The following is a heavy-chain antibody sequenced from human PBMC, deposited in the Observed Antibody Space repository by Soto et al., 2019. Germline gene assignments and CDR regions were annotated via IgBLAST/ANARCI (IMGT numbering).Heavy chain of an antibody. CDR3: ARAVNSGSHSPAEY. J-gene: IGHJ4*02. V-gene: IGHV3-7*03. CDR1: VFTFSSYW. CDR2: IKQDGSEK. D-gene: IGHD1-26*01. Sequence: VGSLRLSCAASVFTFSSYWMSWVRQSPGKGLEWVANIKQDGSEKYYADSVKGRFTISRDNAKNSLYLQMNSLRAEDTAVYYCARAVNSGSHSPAEYWGQGTLVIVSS.